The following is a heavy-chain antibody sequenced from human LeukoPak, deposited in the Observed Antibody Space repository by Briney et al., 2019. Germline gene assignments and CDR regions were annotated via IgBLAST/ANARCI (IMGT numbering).Heavy chain of an antibody. Sequence: GGSLRLSCAVSGFTFSSYGMHWVRQAPGKGLEWVAVISYDGSNKYYADSVKGRFTISRDNSKNTLYLQMNSLRAEDTAVYYCAKVVAARYYYYGMDVWGQGTTVTVSS. D-gene: IGHD2-15*01. CDR3: AKVVAARYYYYGMDV. V-gene: IGHV3-30*18. J-gene: IGHJ6*02. CDR1: GFTFSSYG. CDR2: ISYDGSNK.